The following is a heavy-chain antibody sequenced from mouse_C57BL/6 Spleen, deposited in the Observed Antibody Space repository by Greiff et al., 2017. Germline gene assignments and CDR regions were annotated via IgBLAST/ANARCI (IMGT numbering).Heavy chain of an antibody. J-gene: IGHJ2*01. D-gene: IGHD1-1*01. V-gene: IGHV1-19*01. CDR3: ASRGFITTVVATDY. Sequence: EVQLQQSGPVLVKPGASVKMSCKASGYTFTDYYMNWVKQSHGKSLEWIGVINPYNGGTSYNQKFKGKATLTVDKSSSTAYMELNSLTSEDSGVYYCASRGFITTVVATDYWGQGTTLTVSS. CDR1: GYTFTDYY. CDR2: INPYNGGT.